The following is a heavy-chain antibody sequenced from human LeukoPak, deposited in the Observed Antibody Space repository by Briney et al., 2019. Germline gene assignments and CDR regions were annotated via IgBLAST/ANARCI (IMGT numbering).Heavy chain of an antibody. Sequence: PSETLSLTCTVSGGSISSSSYYWGWIRQPPGKGLEWIGSIYYSGSTYYNPSLKSRVTISVDTSKNQFSLKLSSVTAADTAVYYCARGPGGYSYGLNYYYYMDVWGKGTTVTVSS. J-gene: IGHJ6*03. CDR2: IYYSGST. CDR1: GGSISSSSYY. CDR3: ARGPGGYSYGLNYYYYMDV. V-gene: IGHV4-39*07. D-gene: IGHD5-18*01.